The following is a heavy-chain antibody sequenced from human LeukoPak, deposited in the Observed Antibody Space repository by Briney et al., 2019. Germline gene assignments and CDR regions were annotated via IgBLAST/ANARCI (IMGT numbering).Heavy chain of an antibody. J-gene: IGHJ4*02. D-gene: IGHD3-10*01. V-gene: IGHV4-4*02. Sequence: SGTLSLTCAVSGGSISSSNWWSWVRQPPGKGLEWIGEIYHSGSTNYNPSLKSRVTISVDKSKNQFSLKLSSVTAADTAVYYCARARLSIVRGITNFDYWGQGTVVTVSS. CDR2: IYHSGST. CDR1: GGSISSSNW. CDR3: ARARLSIVRGITNFDY.